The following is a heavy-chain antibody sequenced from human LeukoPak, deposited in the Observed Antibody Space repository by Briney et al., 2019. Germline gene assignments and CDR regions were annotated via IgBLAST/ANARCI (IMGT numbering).Heavy chain of an antibody. Sequence: ASVKVSCKASGYTSNSYGISWVRQAPGQGLEWMGWINAYNGNTNHAQKFQGRVTLTTDTSTTTAYMELGSLRSDDTAVYYCARDGSGHWFDPWGQGTLVTVSS. V-gene: IGHV1-18*04. D-gene: IGHD6-25*01. CDR3: ARDGSGHWFDP. CDR2: INAYNGNT. J-gene: IGHJ5*02. CDR1: GYTSNSYG.